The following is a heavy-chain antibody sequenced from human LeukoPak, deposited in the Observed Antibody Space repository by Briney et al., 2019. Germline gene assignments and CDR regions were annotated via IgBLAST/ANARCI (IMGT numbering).Heavy chain of an antibody. CDR2: INSDGSST. CDR3: ARAPVSVYYYMDV. CDR1: GCTFSSYW. J-gene: IGHJ6*03. D-gene: IGHD3-10*01. Sequence: GGSLRLSCAASGCTFSSYWMHWVRQAPGKGLVWVSRINSDGSSTSYADSVKGRFTSSRDNAKNTLYLQMNSLRAEDVAVYYCARAPVSVYYYMDVWGKGTTVTVSS. V-gene: IGHV3-74*01.